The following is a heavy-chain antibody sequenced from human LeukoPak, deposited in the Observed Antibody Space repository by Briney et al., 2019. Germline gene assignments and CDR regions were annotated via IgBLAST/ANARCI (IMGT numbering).Heavy chain of an antibody. CDR3: ARDSTTSSWNDY. J-gene: IGHJ4*02. Sequence: GGSLRLSCAASGFTVSSTYMNWVRQAPGRGLEWVSVIYNGGSTSYADSVKGRFTISRDNAKNSLYLQMNSLRAEDTAMYYCARDSTTSSWNDYWGQGILVTVSS. V-gene: IGHV3-53*01. CDR1: GFTVSSTY. CDR2: IYNGGST. D-gene: IGHD6-13*01.